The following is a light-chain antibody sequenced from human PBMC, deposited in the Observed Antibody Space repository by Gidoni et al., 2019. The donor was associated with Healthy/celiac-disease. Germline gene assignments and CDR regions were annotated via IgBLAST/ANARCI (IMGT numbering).Light chain of an antibody. CDR3: QQYNSWPPAVT. CDR1: QSVSSN. J-gene: IGKJ2*01. V-gene: IGKV3-15*01. CDR2: GAS. Sequence: IVMTQSPATLSVSPGERATLSCRASQSVSSNLAWYQQKPGQAPRLLIYGASTRATGIPARFSGSGSGTEFTLTISSMQSEDFAVYYCQQYNSWPPAVTFGQGTKLEIK.